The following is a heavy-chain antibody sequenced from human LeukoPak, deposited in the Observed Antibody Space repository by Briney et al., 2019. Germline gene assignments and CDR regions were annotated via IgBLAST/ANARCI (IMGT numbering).Heavy chain of an antibody. V-gene: IGHV4-34*01. J-gene: IGHJ4*02. Sequence: PSETLSLTCAVYGGSFSGYYWSWIRQPPGKELEWIGEINHRGNTNYNLSLKSRVTISVDTSKNQFSLKLSSVTAADTAVYYCARWGSSGWYVFWGQGTLVTVSS. CDR3: ARWGSSGWYVF. CDR1: GGSFSGYY. CDR2: INHRGNT. D-gene: IGHD6-19*01.